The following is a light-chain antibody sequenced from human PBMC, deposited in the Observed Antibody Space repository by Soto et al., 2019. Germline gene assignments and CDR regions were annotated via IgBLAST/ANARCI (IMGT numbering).Light chain of an antibody. Sequence: EIVLTQSPGTLSLSPGDRATLSCRASQSVGSNLVWYEQKTGRPATLLIYAGSTSAAGVIAEMSGSSWCREFSLITISRMHDEFAVVYYYQHYGCPRTFGQGTKVDIK. V-gene: IGKV3D-15*01. CDR3: QHYGCPRT. J-gene: IGKJ1*01. CDR2: AGS. CDR1: QSVGSN.